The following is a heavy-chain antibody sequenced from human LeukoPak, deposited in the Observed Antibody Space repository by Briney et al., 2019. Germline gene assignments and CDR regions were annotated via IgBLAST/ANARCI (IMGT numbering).Heavy chain of an antibody. D-gene: IGHD3-10*01. CDR1: GGSFSGYY. CDR2: INHSGST. Sequence: SSETLSLTCAVYGGSFSGYYWSWIRQPPGKGLEWTGEINHSGSTNYNPSLKSRVTISVDTSKNQFSLKLSSVTAADTAVYYCARAPYYYGSGTVNAFDIWGQGTMVTVSS. J-gene: IGHJ3*02. V-gene: IGHV4-34*01. CDR3: ARAPYYYGSGTVNAFDI.